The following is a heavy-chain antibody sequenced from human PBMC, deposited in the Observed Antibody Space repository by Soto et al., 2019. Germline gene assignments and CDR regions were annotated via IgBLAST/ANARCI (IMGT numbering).Heavy chain of an antibody. Sequence: ASVKVSCKASGYPFTIYAIHWVRQAPGQSLEWMGWINPGNGDTKYSQIFQGRVTITWDTSARTAYMDLSSLISEDTADYYCARDSSSSRSFDHWGQGARVTVSS. CDR3: ARDSSSSRSFDH. CDR1: GYPFTIYA. CDR2: INPGNGDT. V-gene: IGHV1-3*01. D-gene: IGHD6-6*01. J-gene: IGHJ4*02.